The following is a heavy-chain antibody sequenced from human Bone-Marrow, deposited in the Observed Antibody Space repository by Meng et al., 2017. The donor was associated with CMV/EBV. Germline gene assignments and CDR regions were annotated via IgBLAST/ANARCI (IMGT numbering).Heavy chain of an antibody. CDR3: TTDPVLMVYATDY. CDR2: IKSKTDGGTT. CDR1: GFTFSSYS. V-gene: IGHV3-15*01. J-gene: IGHJ4*02. Sequence: GGSLRLSCAASGFTFSSYSMNWVRQAPGKGLEWVGRIKSKTDGGTTDYAAPVKGRFTISRDDSKNTLYLQMNSLKTEDTAVYYCTTDPVLMVYATDYWGQGTLVTVSS. D-gene: IGHD2-8*01.